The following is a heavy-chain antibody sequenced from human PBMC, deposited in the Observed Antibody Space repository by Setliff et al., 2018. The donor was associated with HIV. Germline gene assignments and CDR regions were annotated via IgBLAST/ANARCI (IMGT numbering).Heavy chain of an antibody. CDR2: ISGTGLNT. J-gene: IGHJ5*02. CDR3: AKDAYSSGWYDP. V-gene: IGHV3-23*01. D-gene: IGHD6-19*01. Sequence: PGGSLRLSCAASGFTFSNYAMSWVRQAPGKGLEWVSSISGTGLNTYYSDSVKGRFAISRGNSKDTLYLQMNSLRAEDTALYYCAKDAYSSGWYDPWGQGTLVTVSS. CDR1: GFTFSNYA.